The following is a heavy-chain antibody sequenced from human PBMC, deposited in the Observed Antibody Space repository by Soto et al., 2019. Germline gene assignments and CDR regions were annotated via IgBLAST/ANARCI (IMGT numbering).Heavy chain of an antibody. J-gene: IGHJ5*02. V-gene: IGHV1-69*13. CDR1: GGTFSSYA. CDR2: IIPIFGTA. D-gene: IGHD2-8*01. CDR3: ARARGCTNGVCYNGFDP. Sequence: GASVKVSCKASGGTFSSYAISWVRQAPGQGLEWMGGIIPIFGTANYAQKFQGRVTITADESTSTAYMELSSLRSEDTAVYYCARARGCTNGVCYNGFDPWGQGTLVTVSS.